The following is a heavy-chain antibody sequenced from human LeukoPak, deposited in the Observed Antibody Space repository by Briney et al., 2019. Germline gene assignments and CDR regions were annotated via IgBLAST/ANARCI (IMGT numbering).Heavy chain of an antibody. V-gene: IGHV1-3*01. CDR1: GYTFTSYG. J-gene: IGHJ4*02. D-gene: IGHD2-15*01. Sequence: ASVKVSCKASGYTFTSYGISWVRQAPGQGLEWMGWINAGNGNTKYSQKFQGRVTITRDTSASTAYMELSSLRSEDTAVYYCATIPTHCWGQGTLVTVSS. CDR2: INAGNGNT. CDR3: ATIPTHC.